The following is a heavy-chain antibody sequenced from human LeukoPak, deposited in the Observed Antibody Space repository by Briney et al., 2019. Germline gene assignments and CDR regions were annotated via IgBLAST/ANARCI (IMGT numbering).Heavy chain of an antibody. V-gene: IGHV3-7*01. CDR3: ARDPSLVVTGPFGWFDP. Sequence: GGSLRLSCAASGFTFSSYAMSWVRQAPGKGLEWVANIKQDGSEKYYVDSVKGRFTISRDNAKNSLYLQMNSLRAEDTAVYYCARDPSLVVTGPFGWFDPWGQGTLVTVSS. D-gene: IGHD2-21*02. CDR2: IKQDGSEK. CDR1: GFTFSSYA. J-gene: IGHJ5*02.